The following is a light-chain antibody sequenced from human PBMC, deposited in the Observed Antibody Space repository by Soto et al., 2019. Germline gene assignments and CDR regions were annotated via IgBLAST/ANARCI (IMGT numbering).Light chain of an antibody. J-gene: IGLJ2*01. CDR2: DVS. Sequence: QSALTQPASVSASPGQSITISCTGTSSDIAVYTYVSWYQQHPGKAPKLMNYDVSNRPSGVSNRFSGSKSGNTASLTITGLQAEDEADYYCSSYTISSTLVFGGGTKLTVL. CDR3: SSYTISSTLV. CDR1: SSDIAVYTY. V-gene: IGLV2-14*01.